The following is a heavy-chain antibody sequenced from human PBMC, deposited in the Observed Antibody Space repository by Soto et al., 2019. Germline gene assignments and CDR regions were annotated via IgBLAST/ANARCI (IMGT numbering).Heavy chain of an antibody. CDR3: ARDRGGLGMDV. CDR2: ISIYSGDT. Sequence: QVHLEQSRAEVENPGASVKVSCMASGYTFSSYAMSWVRQAPGQGLEWMGWISIYSGDTKYAQKFQGRVTMTTDTTTRTVYMELRSLRSDDTAVYYCARDRGGLGMDVWGQGTTVTVSS. D-gene: IGHD3-16*01. CDR1: GYTFSSYA. V-gene: IGHV1-18*01. J-gene: IGHJ6*02.